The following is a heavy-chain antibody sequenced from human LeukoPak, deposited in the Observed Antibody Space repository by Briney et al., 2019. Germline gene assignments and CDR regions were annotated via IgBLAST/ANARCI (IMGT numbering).Heavy chain of an antibody. CDR3: ARAPSWTEPKIDY. J-gene: IGHJ4*02. V-gene: IGHV4-38-2*02. Sequence: PSETLSLTCSVSGYSITSTSFWAWIRQTPGKGLEWIGSINHLGSAYYNPSLESRVTISVDTSKNHFSLNLKSVTAADTAVYYCARAPSWTEPKIDYWGQGTLVTVSS. CDR2: INHLGSA. D-gene: IGHD1-1*01. CDR1: GYSITSTSF.